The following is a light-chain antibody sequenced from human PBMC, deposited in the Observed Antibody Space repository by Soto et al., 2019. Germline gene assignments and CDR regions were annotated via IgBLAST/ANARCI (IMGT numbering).Light chain of an antibody. Sequence: QLVLTQPPSVSGAPGQRVTISCTGNNSNLGAGYDVHWYQQLPGAAPKLVIFGNRNRPSGVPERFSGSKSGTSASLAITGLQAEDEDDYYCQAYDYSLTACVFGGGTKLTVL. CDR3: QAYDYSLTACV. V-gene: IGLV1-40*01. CDR1: NSNLGAGYD. CDR2: GNR. J-gene: IGLJ3*02.